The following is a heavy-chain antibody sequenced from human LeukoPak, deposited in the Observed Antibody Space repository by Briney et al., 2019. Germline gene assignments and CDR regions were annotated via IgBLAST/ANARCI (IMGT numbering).Heavy chain of an antibody. CDR1: GFTFSSYA. D-gene: IGHD3-16*01. CDR2: ISGSGGST. CDR3: AKLLSGYDYVWGSLDY. Sequence: PGGSLRLSCAASGFTFSSYAMSWFRQAPGKGLEWVSAISGSGGSTYYADSVKGRFTISRDNSKNTLYLQMNSLRAEDTAVYYCAKLLSGYDYVWGSLDYWGQGTLVTVSS. J-gene: IGHJ4*02. V-gene: IGHV3-23*01.